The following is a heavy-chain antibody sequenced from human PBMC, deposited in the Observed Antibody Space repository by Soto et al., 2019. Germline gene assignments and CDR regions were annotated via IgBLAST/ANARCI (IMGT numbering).Heavy chain of an antibody. V-gene: IGHV1-3*01. J-gene: IGHJ6*02. CDR3: AREGLVLAPSTVNSDHYYYAMDV. D-gene: IGHD3-3*02. Sequence: ASVKLSCTASGYTFTSYAMHCVRQAPRQRLEWMGWINAGIGDTEYSEKFQGRVTITRDTSASTAYMELSSLRSEDTAVYYCAREGLVLAPSTVNSDHYYYAMDVWGQGTTVTVSS. CDR2: INAGIGDT. CDR1: GYTFTSYA.